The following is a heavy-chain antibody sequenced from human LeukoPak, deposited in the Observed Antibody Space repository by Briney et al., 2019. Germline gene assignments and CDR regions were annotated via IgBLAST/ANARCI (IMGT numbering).Heavy chain of an antibody. D-gene: IGHD3-10*01. CDR2: IIPILGIA. V-gene: IGHV1-69*10. J-gene: IGHJ4*02. CDR3: ANPLNYGSGSYYGY. Sequence: SVKVSCKASGGTFSSYAISWVRQAPGQGLEWMGRIIPILGIANYAQKFQGRVTITADKSTSTAYMELSSLRSEGTAVYYCANPLNYGSGSYYGYWGQGTLVTVSS. CDR1: GGTFSSYA.